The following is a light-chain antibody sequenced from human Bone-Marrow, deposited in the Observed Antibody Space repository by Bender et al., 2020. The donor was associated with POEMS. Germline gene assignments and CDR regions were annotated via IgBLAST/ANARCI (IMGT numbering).Light chain of an antibody. CDR3: SAWDDSLGGWV. V-gene: IGLV1-36*01. Sequence: QSVVTQPPSLSEAPRQRVTIPCSGSSPNIGNHGVNWYQQLPGEAPKLLIYYDDLLTPGVSDRFSASKSGTSASLAISELQSEDEALYYWSAWDDSLGGWVFGGGTKLTVL. CDR1: SPNIGNHG. J-gene: IGLJ3*02. CDR2: YDD.